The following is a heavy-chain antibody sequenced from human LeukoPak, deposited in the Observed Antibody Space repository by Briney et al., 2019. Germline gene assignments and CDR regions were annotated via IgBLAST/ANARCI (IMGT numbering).Heavy chain of an antibody. Sequence: ASVKVSCKASDYTFTGYYIHWVRQAPAQGLEWMGWISGYNGNTNYVQNLQGRVTMTTDTSTSTAYMELRSLRSDDTAVYYCARERRYCSGGSCYTPSGGMDVWGQGTTVTVSS. CDR3: ARERRYCSGGSCYTPSGGMDV. D-gene: IGHD2-15*01. V-gene: IGHV1-18*04. J-gene: IGHJ6*02. CDR2: ISGYNGNT. CDR1: DYTFTGYY.